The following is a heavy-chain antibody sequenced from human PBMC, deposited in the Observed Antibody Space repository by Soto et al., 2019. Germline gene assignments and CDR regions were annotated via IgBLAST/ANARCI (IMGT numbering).Heavy chain of an antibody. J-gene: IGHJ4*02. D-gene: IGHD1-26*01. CDR3: ARDRAWLLDY. CDR1: GFTFSSYG. CDR2: IWYDASNK. V-gene: IGHV3-33*01. Sequence: QVQLVESGGGVVQSGGSLRLSCVASGFTFSSYGMHWVRQAPGKGLEWVAVIWYDASNKYYIDSVKGRFTISRDQSRNTVDLQMNSLRAEDTAVYYCARDRAWLLDYWGQGTQVTVSS.